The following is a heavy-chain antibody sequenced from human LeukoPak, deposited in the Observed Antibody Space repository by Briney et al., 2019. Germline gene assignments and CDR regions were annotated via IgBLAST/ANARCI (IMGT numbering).Heavy chain of an antibody. V-gene: IGHV3-30*04. CDR1: GFTFSTYP. Sequence: GGSLRLSCAASGFTFSTYPMHWVRQAPGKGLDWVAVTLEDGRYQSYSDSVKGRFTISRDNAKNTLYLQMNSLRAEDTAVYYCAGQRWLQSDFDYWGQGTLVTVSS. J-gene: IGHJ4*02. CDR3: AGQRWLQSDFDY. D-gene: IGHD5-24*01. CDR2: TLEDGRYQ.